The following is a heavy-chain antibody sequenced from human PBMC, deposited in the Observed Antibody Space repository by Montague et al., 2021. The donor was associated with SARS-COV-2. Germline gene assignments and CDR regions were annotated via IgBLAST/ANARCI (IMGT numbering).Heavy chain of an antibody. Sequence: TLSLTCTVSGGSVSSRSHFWSWIRQPAGKGLEWIGHIYATGSSKYNPSLESRVTISVDTSNNQFSLRLNSVTAADTAVYDCTRVVVVVPASPAPSLFDLWGQGILVTVSS. J-gene: IGHJ5*02. CDR1: GGSVSSRSHF. CDR2: IYATGSS. V-gene: IGHV4-61*09. D-gene: IGHD2-15*01. CDR3: TRVVVVVPASPAPSLFDL.